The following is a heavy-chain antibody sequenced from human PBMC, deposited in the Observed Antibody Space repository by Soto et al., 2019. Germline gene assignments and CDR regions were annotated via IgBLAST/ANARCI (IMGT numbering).Heavy chain of an antibody. CDR3: ARDPGYCSGGSCANWFDP. D-gene: IGHD2-15*01. J-gene: IGHJ5*02. CDR2: IIPILGIA. V-gene: IGHV1-69*08. CDR1: GGTFSSYT. Sequence: QVQLVQSGAEVKKPGSSVKVSCKASGGTFSSYTISWVRQAPGQGLEWMGRIIPILGIANYAQKFQGRVTITADKSTSTAYMELSSLRYEDTAVYYCARDPGYCSGGSCANWFDPWGQGTLVTVSS.